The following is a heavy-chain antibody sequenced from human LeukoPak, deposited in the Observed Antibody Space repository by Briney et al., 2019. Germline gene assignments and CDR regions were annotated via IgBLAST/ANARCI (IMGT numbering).Heavy chain of an antibody. J-gene: IGHJ4*02. Sequence: ASVKVSCKASGYTFTGYYMNWVRQAPGQGFEWMGWINPNSGATNYAQKFQGRVTMTRDTSISTAYMELSRLRSDDTAVYYCARTSYYDILTSYRYFDYWGQGTLVTVSS. V-gene: IGHV1-2*02. D-gene: IGHD3-9*01. CDR3: ARTSYYDILTSYRYFDY. CDR2: INPNSGAT. CDR1: GYTFTGYY.